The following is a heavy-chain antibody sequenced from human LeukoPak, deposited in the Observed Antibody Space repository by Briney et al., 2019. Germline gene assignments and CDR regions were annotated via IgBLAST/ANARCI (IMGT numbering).Heavy chain of an antibody. CDR3: ASEVPTPYYYYYGMDV. Sequence: GGSLRLSCAASGFTFSSYAMSWVRQAPGKGLEWVSAISGSGGSTYYANSVKGRFTISRDNSKNTLYLQMNSLRAEDTAVYYCASEVPTPYYYYYGMDVWGQGTTVTVSS. CDR2: ISGSGGST. CDR1: GFTFSSYA. D-gene: IGHD4/OR15-4a*01. V-gene: IGHV3-23*01. J-gene: IGHJ6*02.